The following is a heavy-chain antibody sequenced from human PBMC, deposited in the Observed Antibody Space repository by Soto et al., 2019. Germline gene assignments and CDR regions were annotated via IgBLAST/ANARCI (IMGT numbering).Heavy chain of an antibody. CDR2: INPNGGVT. D-gene: IGHD5-12*01. Sequence: QVQLVQSGAEVRKPGASVTVSCRSSGDSFNDYYIHWVRQAPGQGFEWMGWINPNGGVTKCAQKFPGRGRKTRETSIRTVYMQLSRPRSDATAVFFCAGESGGATATLDYYYFYMDVWGTGTTVTVSS. V-gene: IGHV1-2*02. CDR3: AGESGGATATLDYYYFYMDV. J-gene: IGHJ6*03. CDR1: GDSFNDYY.